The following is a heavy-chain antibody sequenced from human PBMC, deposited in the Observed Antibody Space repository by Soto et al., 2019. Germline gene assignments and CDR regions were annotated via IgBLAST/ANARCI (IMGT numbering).Heavy chain of an antibody. CDR2: IKSKTDGGTT. D-gene: IGHD2-15*01. J-gene: IGHJ6*04. V-gene: IGHV3-15*01. CDR1: GFTFSNAW. Sequence: PGVSLRLSCAASGFTFSNAWMSWVRQAPGKGLEWVGRIKSKTDGGTTDYAAPVKGRFTISRDDSKNTLYLQMNSLKTEDTAVYYCTTAGIDCSGGSCYRYYHYGMDVWGKGTTGDVSS. CDR3: TTAGIDCSGGSCYRYYHYGMDV.